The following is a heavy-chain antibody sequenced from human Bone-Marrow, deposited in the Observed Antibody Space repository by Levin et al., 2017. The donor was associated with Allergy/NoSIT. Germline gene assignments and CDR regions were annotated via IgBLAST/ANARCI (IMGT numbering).Heavy chain of an antibody. D-gene: IGHD6-13*01. CDR2: ISRDGGST. CDR3: ARGIAAAGRDYFDS. V-gene: IGHV3-64*01. Sequence: SCAASGFTFSSYSIHWVRQAPGKGLEYVSAISRDGGSTYYANSVKGRFTISRDNSKNTLYLQMDSLRAEDMAVYYCARGIAAAGRDYFDSWGQGTLVTVSS. CDR1: GFTFSSYS. J-gene: IGHJ4*02.